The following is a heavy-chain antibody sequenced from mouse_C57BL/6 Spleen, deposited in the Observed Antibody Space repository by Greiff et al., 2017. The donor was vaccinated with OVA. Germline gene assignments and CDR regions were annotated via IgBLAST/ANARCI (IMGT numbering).Heavy chain of an antibody. CDR3: ATYDSAYYYAMDY. CDR2: ISYDGSN. CDR1: GYSITSGYY. V-gene: IGHV3-6*01. J-gene: IGHJ4*01. D-gene: IGHD2-4*01. Sequence: EVQRVESGPGLVKPSQSLSLTCSVTGYSITSGYYWNWIRQFPGNKLEWMGYISYDGSNNYNPSLKNRISITRDTSKNQFFLKLNSVTTEDTATYYCATYDSAYYYAMDYWGQGTSVTVAS.